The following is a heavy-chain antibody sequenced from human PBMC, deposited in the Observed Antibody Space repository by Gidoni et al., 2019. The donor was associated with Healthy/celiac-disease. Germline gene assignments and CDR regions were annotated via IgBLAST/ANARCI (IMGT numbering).Heavy chain of an antibody. D-gene: IGHD1-26*01. Sequence: EVQLVESGGGLVQPGGSLRLSCAASGFTFSSYSMNWVRQAPGKGVEWVSYSSSSSSTIYYADSVKGRFTISRDNAKNSLYLQMNSLRAEDTAVYYCARDPGWVWYFDLWGRGTLVTVSS. V-gene: IGHV3-48*01. CDR2: SSSSSSTI. CDR3: ARDPGWVWYFDL. J-gene: IGHJ2*01. CDR1: GFTFSSYS.